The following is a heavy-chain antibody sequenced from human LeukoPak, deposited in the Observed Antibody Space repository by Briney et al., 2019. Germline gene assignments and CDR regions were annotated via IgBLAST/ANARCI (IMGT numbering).Heavy chain of an antibody. V-gene: IGHV4-31*03. D-gene: IGHD2-2*01. CDR1: GGSISSGGYY. Sequence: TLSLTCTVSGGSISSGGYYWSWIPQHPGKGLECIGYFYYSGRTYYHPSLKSRVTISVDTSKNQFSLKLSSVTAADTAEYYCARDRRPYCSSTSCYLDYYYGMDVWGQGTTVTVSS. J-gene: IGHJ6*02. CDR3: ARDRRPYCSSTSCYLDYYYGMDV. CDR2: FYYSGRT.